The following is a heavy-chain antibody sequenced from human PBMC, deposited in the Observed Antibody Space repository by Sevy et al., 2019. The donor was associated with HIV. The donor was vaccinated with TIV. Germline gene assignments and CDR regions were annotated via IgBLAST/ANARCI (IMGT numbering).Heavy chain of an antibody. CDR2: IWYDGRTK. D-gene: IGHD1-1*01. Sequence: GGSLRLSCAASGFTFSTYSMNWVRQAPGKGLEWVAAIWYDGRTKQYADSVKGRFTISRDNSKNSLNLEMNSLRAEDTDLYFCARDSARVIVPTAGFDSWGQGTVVTVSS. V-gene: IGHV3-33*08. J-gene: IGHJ5*01. CDR1: GFTFSTYS. CDR3: ARDSARVIVPTAGFDS.